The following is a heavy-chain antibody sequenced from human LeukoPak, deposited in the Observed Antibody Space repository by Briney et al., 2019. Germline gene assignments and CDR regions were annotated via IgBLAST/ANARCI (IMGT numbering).Heavy chain of an antibody. Sequence: PSETLPLTCAVYGGSSSGYYWSWIRQPPGKGLEWIGEINHSGSTNYNPSLKSRVTISVDTSKNQFSLKLSSVTAADTAVYYCARAPYDYVWGSYRLNWFDPWGQGTLVTVSS. CDR3: ARAPYDYVWGSYRLNWFDP. V-gene: IGHV4-34*01. CDR1: GGSSSGYY. J-gene: IGHJ5*02. CDR2: INHSGST. D-gene: IGHD3-16*02.